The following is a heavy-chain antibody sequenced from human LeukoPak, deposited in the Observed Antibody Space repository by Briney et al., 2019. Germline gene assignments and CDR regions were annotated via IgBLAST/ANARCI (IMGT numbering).Heavy chain of an antibody. V-gene: IGHV3-11*04. D-gene: IGHD1-26*01. J-gene: IGHJ4*02. CDR1: GFTFSEYY. Sequence: GGSLRLSCAASGFTFSEYYINWIRQAPGKGLEWVSYISSGSSTIYYADSVKGRFTISRDNAKNSLYLQMNSLRDEDTAVYYCARRSGSYWDWGQGTLVTVSS. CDR2: ISSGSSTI. CDR3: ARRSGSYWD.